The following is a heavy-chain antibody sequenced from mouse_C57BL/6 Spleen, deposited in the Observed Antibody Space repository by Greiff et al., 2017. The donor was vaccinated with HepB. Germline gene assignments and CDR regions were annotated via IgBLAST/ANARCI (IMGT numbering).Heavy chain of an antibody. CDR3: ARSLDGYYNYFDY. D-gene: IGHD2-3*01. Sequence: QVQLKQPGAELVMPGASVKLSCKASGYTFTSYWMHWVKQRPGQGLEWIGEIDPSDSYTNYNQKFKGKSTLTVDKSSSTAYMQLSSLTSEDSAVYYCARSLDGYYNYFDYWGQGTTLTVSS. J-gene: IGHJ2*01. CDR1: GYTFTSYW. V-gene: IGHV1-69*01. CDR2: IDPSDSYT.